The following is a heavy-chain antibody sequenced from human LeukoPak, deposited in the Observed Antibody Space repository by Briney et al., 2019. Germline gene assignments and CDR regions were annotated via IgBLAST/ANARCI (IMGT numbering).Heavy chain of an antibody. J-gene: IGHJ3*02. V-gene: IGHV5-51*01. D-gene: IGHD3-22*01. CDR2: IYPGDSDT. CDR3: ARAPSGYTGDDAFDI. CDR1: GYSFTSYW. Sequence: GESLKISYKGSGYSFTSYWIGWVRQMPGKGLEWMGIIYPGDSDTRYSPSFQGQVTISADKSISTAYLQWSSLKASDTAMYYCARAPSGYTGDDAFDIWGQGTMVTVSS.